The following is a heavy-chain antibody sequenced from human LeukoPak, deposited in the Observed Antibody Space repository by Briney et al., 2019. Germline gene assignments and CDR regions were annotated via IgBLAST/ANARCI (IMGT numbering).Heavy chain of an antibody. CDR3: ARGGLGDAFDI. CDR2: IYYSGST. CDR1: GGSISSYY. V-gene: IGHV4-59*01. J-gene: IGHJ3*02. D-gene: IGHD1-26*01. Sequence: SETLSLTCTVSGGSISSYYWSWLRQPPGKGLEWIGYIYYSGSTNYNPSLKSRVTISVDTSKNQFSLKLSSVTAADTAVYYCARGGLGDAFDIWGQGAMVTVSS.